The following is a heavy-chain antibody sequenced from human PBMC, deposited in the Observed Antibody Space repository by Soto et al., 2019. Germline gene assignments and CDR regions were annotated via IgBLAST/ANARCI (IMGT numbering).Heavy chain of an antibody. V-gene: IGHV1-18*01. CDR1: GYTFTSYG. CDR2: ISAYNGNT. D-gene: IGHD6-13*01. CDR3: ARSPRNDIAAAGSGVY. Sequence: ASVNVSCKASGYTFTSYGISWVRQAPGQGLEWMGWISAYNGNTNYAQKLQGRVTMTTDTSTSTAYMELRSLGSDDTAVYYCARSPRNDIAAAGSGVYWGQGTLVTVSS. J-gene: IGHJ4*02.